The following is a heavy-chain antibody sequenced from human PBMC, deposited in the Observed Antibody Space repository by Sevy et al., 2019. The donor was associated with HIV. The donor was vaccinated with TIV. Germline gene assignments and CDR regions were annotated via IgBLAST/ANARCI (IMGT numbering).Heavy chain of an antibody. V-gene: IGHV1-46*01. D-gene: IGHD1-26*01. Sequence: ASVKVSCKASGYTFITYYVHWVRQAPGQGLEWMGLIDPSGSTRYAQKCQGRVSMTGDTSTTTVYMELSSLTSEDTAVYYCARDRDLSGSYLEYYYYAMDVWGQGTTVTVSS. CDR2: IDPSGST. CDR3: ARDRDLSGSYLEYYYYAMDV. CDR1: GYTFITYY. J-gene: IGHJ6*02.